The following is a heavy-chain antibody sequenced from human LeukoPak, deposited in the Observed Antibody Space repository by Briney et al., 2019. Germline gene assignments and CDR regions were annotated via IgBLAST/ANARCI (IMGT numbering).Heavy chain of an antibody. CDR2: VTGGGDVT. J-gene: IGHJ4*02. Sequence: PGGSLRLSCAASGFTFSSYAMSWVRQAPGKGLEWVATVTGGGDVTYYADSVKGRFTTSRDNSQNTMHLQMSSLRAEDTAVYDSAKGFKTYGELSFDYWGQGTLVTVSS. V-gene: IGHV3-23*01. D-gene: IGHD4-17*01. CDR1: GFTFSSYA. CDR3: AKGFKTYGELSFDY.